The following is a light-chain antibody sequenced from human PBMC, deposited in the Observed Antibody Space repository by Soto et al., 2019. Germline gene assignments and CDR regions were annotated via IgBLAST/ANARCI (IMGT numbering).Light chain of an antibody. Sequence: IVLTQSPATLSLSPGERATLSCRASQSVYSYLAWYQQKPGQAPRLLIYDASDRATGIPARFSGSGSGTDFPLTISSLEPEDSAVYYCQQRSNWPRGLTFGGGTKVEIK. CDR3: QQRSNWPRGLT. J-gene: IGKJ4*01. V-gene: IGKV3-11*01. CDR1: QSVYSY. CDR2: DAS.